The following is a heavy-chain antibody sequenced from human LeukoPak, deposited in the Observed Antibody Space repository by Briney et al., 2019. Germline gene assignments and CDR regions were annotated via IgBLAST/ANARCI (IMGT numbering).Heavy chain of an antibody. D-gene: IGHD3-10*01. V-gene: IGHV4-59*13. CDR1: GGSITSYY. CDR2: FYYSGNT. Sequence: PSEPLSLPCTVSGGSITSYYWRWIPQPPGKALEWIAYFYYSGNTKYNPSLKSPITLSVDTSKKQFSPKVHPATASDTAVYYCARALGPYGSGSSYYFDYWGQGTLLTVSS. J-gene: IGHJ4*02. CDR3: ARALGPYGSGSSYYFDY.